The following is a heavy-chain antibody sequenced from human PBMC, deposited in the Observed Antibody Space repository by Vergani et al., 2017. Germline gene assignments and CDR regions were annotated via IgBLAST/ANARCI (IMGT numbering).Heavy chain of an antibody. CDR3: ARQNDYGDYGSAFDI. D-gene: IGHD4-17*01. V-gene: IGHV5-51*01. J-gene: IGHJ3*02. CDR1: GYSFTSYW. Sequence: EVQLVQSGAEVKKPGASLKISCKVSGYSFTSYWIGWVRQMPGKGLEWMGIIYPGDSDTRYSPSFQGQVTISADKSISTAYLQWSSLKASDTAMYYCARQNDYGDYGSAFDIWGQGTMVTFSS. CDR2: IYPGDSDT.